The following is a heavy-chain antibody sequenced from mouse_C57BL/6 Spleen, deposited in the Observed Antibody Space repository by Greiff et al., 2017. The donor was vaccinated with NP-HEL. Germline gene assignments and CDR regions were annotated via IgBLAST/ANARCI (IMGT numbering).Heavy chain of an antibody. J-gene: IGHJ3*01. V-gene: IGHV3-6*01. CDR3: ASEGYYYGSSFLFAY. Sequence: EVKLQESGPGLVKPSQSLSLTCSVTGYSITSGYYWNWIRQFPGNKLEWMGYISYDGSNNYNPSLKNRISITRDTSKNQFFLKLNSVTTEDTATYYCASEGYYYGSSFLFAYWGQGTLVTVSA. D-gene: IGHD1-1*01. CDR1: GYSITSGYY. CDR2: ISYDGSN.